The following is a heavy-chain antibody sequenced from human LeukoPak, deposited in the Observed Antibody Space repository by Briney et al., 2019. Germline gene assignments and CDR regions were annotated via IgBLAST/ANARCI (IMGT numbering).Heavy chain of an antibody. Sequence: GRSLRLSCAASGFTFSSYAMHWVRQAPGKGLEWVAVISYDGSNKYYADSVKGRFTISRDNSKNTLYLQMNSLRAEDTAVYYYAKTKGAPYYYDSSGHYYFDYWGQGTLVTVSS. J-gene: IGHJ4*02. D-gene: IGHD3-22*01. CDR3: AKTKGAPYYYDSSGHYYFDY. CDR1: GFTFSSYA. CDR2: ISYDGSNK. V-gene: IGHV3-30-3*01.